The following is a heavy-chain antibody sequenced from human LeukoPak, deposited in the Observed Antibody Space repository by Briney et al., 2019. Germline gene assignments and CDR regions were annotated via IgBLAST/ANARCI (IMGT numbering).Heavy chain of an antibody. CDR1: GFTVSSNY. D-gene: IGHD1-26*01. CDR3: ARDKEYDSGSYYGAFDI. Sequence: PGGSLRLSCAASGFTVSSNYMSWVRQAPGKGLEWVSVIYSGGSTYYADSVKGRSTISRDNSKNTLYLQMNSLRAEDTAVYYCARDKEYDSGSYYGAFDIWGQGTMVTVSS. J-gene: IGHJ3*02. V-gene: IGHV3-53*01. CDR2: IYSGGST.